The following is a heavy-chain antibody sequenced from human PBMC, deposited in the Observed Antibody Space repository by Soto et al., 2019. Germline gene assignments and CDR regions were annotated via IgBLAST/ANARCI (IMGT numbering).Heavy chain of an antibody. CDR1: GYNFSDFG. D-gene: IGHD4-17*01. CDR3: ARGDYYEDTGTFEN. Sequence: QVHLVQSGGELKKPGASVKVSCRASGYNFSDFGITWVRQAPGQGLEWMGWISGKNGNTNYAQKVQGRVTLTADTSTRTAYMEMRALTSDDTGIYYCARGDYYEDTGTFENWGQGTPVTVSS. J-gene: IGHJ4*02. CDR2: ISGKNGNT. V-gene: IGHV1-18*04.